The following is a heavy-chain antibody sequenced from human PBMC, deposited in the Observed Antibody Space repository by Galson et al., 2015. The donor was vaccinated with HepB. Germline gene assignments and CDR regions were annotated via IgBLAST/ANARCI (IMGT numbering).Heavy chain of an antibody. V-gene: IGHV4-4*02. Sequence: SETLSLTCAVSGDSINSSHWWSWVRQPPGKGLEWIGEIYHSGSTNYNPSLKSRVTMSVDKSKNRFSLKLTSVTAADTAVYHCASGRGRIRFRVFDQWGQGTLVTVSS. D-gene: IGHD3-3*01. CDR1: GDSINSSHW. CDR2: IYHSGST. J-gene: IGHJ4*02. CDR3: ASGRGRIRFRVFDQ.